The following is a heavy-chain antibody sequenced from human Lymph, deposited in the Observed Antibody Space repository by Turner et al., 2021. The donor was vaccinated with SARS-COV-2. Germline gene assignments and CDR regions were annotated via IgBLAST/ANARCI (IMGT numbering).Heavy chain of an antibody. J-gene: IGHJ4*02. Sequence: QVQLVVSWGGVVQSGRSLRLSCAASGFSFSNYGMHWVRQAPGKGLEWVAVIWYDGSNKYYADSVKGRFTISRDNSKNTLYLQMNSLRVEDTAVYYCARGGEVGATGFDYWGQGTLVTVSS. CDR3: ARGGEVGATGFDY. V-gene: IGHV3-33*01. CDR1: GFSFSNYG. D-gene: IGHD1-26*01. CDR2: IWYDGSNK.